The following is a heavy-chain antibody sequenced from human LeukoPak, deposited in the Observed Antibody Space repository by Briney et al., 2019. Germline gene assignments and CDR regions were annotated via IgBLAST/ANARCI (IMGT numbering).Heavy chain of an antibody. J-gene: IGHJ4*02. CDR2: IDDEGSGT. V-gene: IGHV3-74*01. Sequence: GGSLRLSCVVSGFTISSNWMHWVRHAPGKGLVWVSRIDDEGSGTSYADSVKGRFTISRDSAKNTVYLQMNSLRAEDTAVYYCATVFDYWGQGTLVTVSS. CDR3: ATVFDY. CDR1: GFTISSNW.